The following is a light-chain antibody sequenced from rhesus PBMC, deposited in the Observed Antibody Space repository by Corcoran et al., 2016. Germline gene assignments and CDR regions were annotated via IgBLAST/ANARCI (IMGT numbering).Light chain of an antibody. J-gene: IGKJ1*01. V-gene: IGKV1-21*01. CDR1: QGMTNE. Sequence: DIQMTQSPSSLSASVGDRGTITCRASQGMTNELAWYQQKPGETPKLLIYEASSLQSGIPSRFSGSGSGTDFTLTISSLQPEDFATDYCQHYYSSPWTFGQGTKVDIK. CDR3: QHYYSSPWT. CDR2: EAS.